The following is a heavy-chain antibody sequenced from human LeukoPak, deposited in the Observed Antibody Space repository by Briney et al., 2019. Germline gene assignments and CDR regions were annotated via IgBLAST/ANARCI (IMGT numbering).Heavy chain of an antibody. D-gene: IGHD5-18*01. Sequence: GGSLRLSCAASGFTFSSSAMSWVRQVPGKGLHWVSTISGRGDYTYYADSVKGRFTISRDNSKNTLYLQMNSLRAEDTAVYYCAKGYTYGSDWGQGTLVTVSS. J-gene: IGHJ4*02. CDR2: ISGRGDYT. CDR1: GFTFSSSA. CDR3: AKGYTYGSD. V-gene: IGHV3-23*01.